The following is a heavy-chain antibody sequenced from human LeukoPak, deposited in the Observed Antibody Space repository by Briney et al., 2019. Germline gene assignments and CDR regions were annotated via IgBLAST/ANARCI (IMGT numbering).Heavy chain of an antibody. Sequence: PSETLSLTCTVSGGSISSYYWSWIRQPPGKGLEWIGYIYTSGSTNYNPSLKSRVTISVDTSKNQFSLKLSSVTAADTAVYYCARSLKWLPNTDLYYYYYMDVWGKGTTVTVSS. D-gene: IGHD3-22*01. CDR1: GGSISSYY. CDR3: ARSLKWLPNTDLYYYYYMDV. J-gene: IGHJ6*03. CDR2: IYTSGST. V-gene: IGHV4-4*09.